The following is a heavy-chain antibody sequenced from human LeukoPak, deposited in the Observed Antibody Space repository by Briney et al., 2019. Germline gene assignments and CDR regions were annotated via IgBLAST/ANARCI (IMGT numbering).Heavy chain of an antibody. CDR2: ISGSGGST. Sequence: GGSLGLSCAASGFTFSSYAMSWVRQAPGKGLEWASAISGSGGSTYYADSVKGRFTISRDNSKNTLYLQMNSLRAEDTAVYYYAKDLDVVGYSSSPPDYWGQGTLVTVSS. J-gene: IGHJ4*02. V-gene: IGHV3-23*01. D-gene: IGHD6-6*01. CDR1: GFTFSSYA. CDR3: AKDLDVVGYSSSPPDY.